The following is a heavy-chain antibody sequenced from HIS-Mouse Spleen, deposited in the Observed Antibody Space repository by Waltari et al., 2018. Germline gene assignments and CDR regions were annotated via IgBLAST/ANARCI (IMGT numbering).Heavy chain of an antibody. Sequence: QVQLQQWGAGLLKPSETLSLTCPVYGGSFSGYYWSWIRQPPGKGLEWIGEINHSGSTNYNPSLKSRVTISVDTSKNQFSLKLSSVTAADTAVYYCARGLAARFDYWGQGTLVTVSS. J-gene: IGHJ4*02. CDR1: GGSFSGYY. D-gene: IGHD6-6*01. CDR2: INHSGST. V-gene: IGHV4-34*01. CDR3: ARGLAARFDY.